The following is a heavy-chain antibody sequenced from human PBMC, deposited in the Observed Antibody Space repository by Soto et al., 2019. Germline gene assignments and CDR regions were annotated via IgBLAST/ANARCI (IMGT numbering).Heavy chain of an antibody. CDR1: GFTFSNAW. CDR2: IKSKTDGGTT. CDR3: TTDRYDSSGYYYFFDY. Sequence: GGSLRLSCAASGFTFSNAWMSWVRQAPGKGLEWVGRIKSKTDGGTTDYAAPVKGRFTISRDDSKNTLYLQMNSLKTDDTTLFYCTTDRYDSSGYYYFFDYWGQGTLVTVSS. J-gene: IGHJ4*02. V-gene: IGHV3-15*01. D-gene: IGHD3-22*01.